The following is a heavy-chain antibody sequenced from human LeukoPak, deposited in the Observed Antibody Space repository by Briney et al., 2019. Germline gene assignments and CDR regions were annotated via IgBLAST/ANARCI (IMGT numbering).Heavy chain of an antibody. CDR3: ARDLGHSSGYYLDY. CDR2: ISSSSSYI. CDR1: GFTFSSYS. D-gene: IGHD3-22*01. V-gene: IGHV3-21*01. Sequence: GGSLRLSCAASGFTFSSYSMNWVRQAPGKGLEWVSSISSSSSYIYYADSVKGRFTISRDNAKNSLYLQMNSLRAEDTAVYYCARDLGHSSGYYLDYWGQGTLVTVSS. J-gene: IGHJ4*02.